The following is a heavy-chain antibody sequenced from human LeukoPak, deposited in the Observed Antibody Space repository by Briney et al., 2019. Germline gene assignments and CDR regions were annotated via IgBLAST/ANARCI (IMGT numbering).Heavy chain of an antibody. CDR3: ARLLRTPVWFDP. V-gene: IGHV5-51*01. CDR1: YW. J-gene: IGHJ5*02. Sequence: YWSWIRQPPGKGLEWMGIIYPGDSDTRYSPSFQGQVTISADKSISTAYLQWSSLKASDTAMYYCARLLRTPVWFDPWGQGTLVTVSS. CDR2: IYPGDSDT. D-gene: IGHD4-17*01.